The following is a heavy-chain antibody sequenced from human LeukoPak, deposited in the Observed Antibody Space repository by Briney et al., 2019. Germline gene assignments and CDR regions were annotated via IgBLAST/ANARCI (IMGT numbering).Heavy chain of an antibody. CDR1: GGSISSGGYY. J-gene: IGHJ4*02. V-gene: IGHV4-31*03. D-gene: IGHD6-19*01. Sequence: SETLSLTCTVSGGSISSGGYYWSWIRPHPGKGLEWIGYIYYSGSTYYNPSLKSRVTISVDTPKNQFSLKLSSVTAADTAVYYCARGRYPQPGIAVAGTLLDWGQGTLVTVSS. CDR2: IYYSGST. CDR3: ARGRYPQPGIAVAGTLLD.